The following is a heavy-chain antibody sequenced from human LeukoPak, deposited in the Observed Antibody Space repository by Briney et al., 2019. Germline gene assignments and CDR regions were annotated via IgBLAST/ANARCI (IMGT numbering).Heavy chain of an antibody. D-gene: IGHD1-7*01. CDR2: IKKDGSEK. CDR3: ARDEGSSENWNYAQY. Sequence: AGGSLRLSCAAPGFTFSSYWMNWVRQAPGKGLEWVANIKKDGSEKYYVDSVKGRFTISRDNAKNSLYLQMNSLRAEDTAVYYCARDEGSSENWNYAQYWGQGTLVTVSS. J-gene: IGHJ4*02. CDR1: GFTFSSYW. V-gene: IGHV3-7*01.